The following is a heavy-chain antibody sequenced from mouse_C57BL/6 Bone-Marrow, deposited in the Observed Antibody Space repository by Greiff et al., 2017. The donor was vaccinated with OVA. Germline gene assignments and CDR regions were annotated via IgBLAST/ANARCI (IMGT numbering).Heavy chain of an antibody. Sequence: QVQLQQPGAELVKPGASVKLSCKASGYTFTSYWMQWVKQRPGQGLEWIGEIDPSDSYTNYNQKFKGKATLTVDTSSSTAYMQLSSLTSEDSAVYYCAREGDGYYPFAYGGQGTLVTVSA. CDR2: IDPSDSYT. D-gene: IGHD2-3*01. CDR3: AREGDGYYPFAY. J-gene: IGHJ3*01. CDR1: GYTFTSYW. V-gene: IGHV1-50*01.